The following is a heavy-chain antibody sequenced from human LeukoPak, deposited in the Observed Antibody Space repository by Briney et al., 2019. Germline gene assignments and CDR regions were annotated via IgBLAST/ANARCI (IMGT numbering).Heavy chain of an antibody. CDR1: GGSISSSSYY. V-gene: IGHV4-39*01. CDR2: IYYSGST. CDR3: ARRSGSSSSIVYYFDY. Sequence: SETLSLTCTVSGGSISSSSYYWGWIRQPPGKGLEWIGSIYYSGSTYYNPSLKSRVTISVDTSKNQFSLKLSSVTAAGTAVYYCARRSGSSSSIVYYFDYWGQGTLVTVSS. J-gene: IGHJ4*02. D-gene: IGHD6-6*01.